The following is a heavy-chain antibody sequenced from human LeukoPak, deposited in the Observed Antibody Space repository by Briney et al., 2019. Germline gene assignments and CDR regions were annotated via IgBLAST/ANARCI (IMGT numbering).Heavy chain of an antibody. CDR3: ARDSGYYDYVWGSYRHNWFDP. D-gene: IGHD3-16*02. V-gene: IGHV4-59*01. CDR1: GGSISSYY. CDR2: IYYSGST. J-gene: IGHJ5*02. Sequence: SETLSLTCTVSGGSISSYYWSWIRQPPGKGLEWIGYIYYSGSTNYNPSLKSRVTISVDTPKNQFSLKLSSVTAADTAVYYCARDSGYYDYVWGSYRHNWFDPWGQGTLVTVSS.